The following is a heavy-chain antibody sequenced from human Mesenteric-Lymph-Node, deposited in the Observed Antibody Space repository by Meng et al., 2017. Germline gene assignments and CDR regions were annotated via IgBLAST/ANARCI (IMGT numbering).Heavy chain of an antibody. CDR3: AKPSTVTTYYYYGMDV. J-gene: IGHJ6*02. D-gene: IGHD4-17*01. CDR2: ISGSGGST. Sequence: GGSLRLSCAASGFTFSSYAMSWVRQAPGKGLEWVSAISGSGGSTYYADSVKGRFTISRDNSKNTLYLQMNSLRAEDTAVYYCAKPSTVTTYYYYGMDVWGQGTTVTVSS. CDR1: GFTFSSYA. V-gene: IGHV3-23*01.